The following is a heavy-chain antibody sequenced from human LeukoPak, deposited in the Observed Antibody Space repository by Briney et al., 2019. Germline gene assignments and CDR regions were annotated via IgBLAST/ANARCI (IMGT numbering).Heavy chain of an antibody. J-gene: IGHJ4*02. CDR2: IYYSGST. V-gene: IGHV4-59*01. CDR1: GASISSYH. CDR3: ARDSNWNYDY. Sequence: SETLSLTCTVSGASISSYHCSWIRQPPGKALECIGYIYYSGSTNHNPSLKSRVTISVDTSKNQFSLKLTSVTPADTAVYYCARDSNWNYDYWGQGTLVTVSS. D-gene: IGHD1-7*01.